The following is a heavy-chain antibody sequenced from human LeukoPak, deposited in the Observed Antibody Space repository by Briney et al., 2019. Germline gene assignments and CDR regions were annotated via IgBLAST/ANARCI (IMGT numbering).Heavy chain of an antibody. CDR1: GFTFSSYS. J-gene: IGHJ3*02. CDR2: ISSSSSYI. V-gene: IGHV3-21*01. Sequence: PGGSLRLSCAASGFTFSSYSMNWVRQAPGKGLEWVSSISSSSSYIYYADSVKGRFTISRDNSKNTLYLQMNSLRAEDTAVYYCARDQGISLIVVVIGDAFDIWGQGTMVTVSS. D-gene: IGHD3-22*01. CDR3: ARDQGISLIVVVIGDAFDI.